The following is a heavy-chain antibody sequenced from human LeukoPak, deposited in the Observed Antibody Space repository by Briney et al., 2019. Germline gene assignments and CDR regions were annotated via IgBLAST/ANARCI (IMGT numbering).Heavy chain of an antibody. Sequence: SETLSLTCTVSGGSVSSGSYYWSWIRQPPGKGLEWIGSTTYSGTTYYNPSLQSRVSISVDLSKNQFSLKLSSVTAADTAIYYCARHGDKSPPLLGFDYWGQGTLVTVSS. D-gene: IGHD7-27*01. CDR2: TTYSGTT. J-gene: IGHJ4*02. CDR1: GGSVSSGSYY. V-gene: IGHV4-39*01. CDR3: ARHGDKSPPLLGFDY.